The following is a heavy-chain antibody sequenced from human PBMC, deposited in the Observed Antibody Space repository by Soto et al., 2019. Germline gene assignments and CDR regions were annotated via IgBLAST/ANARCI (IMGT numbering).Heavy chain of an antibody. CDR3: ARLIPAHPFWAPPAAFDI. CDR2: ISAYNGNT. D-gene: IGHD2-21*01. V-gene: IGHV1-18*01. CDR1: GYAFTSCC. J-gene: IGHJ3*02. Sequence: ASVKVSSKASGYAFTSCCISWLRQATGQGLEWMGWISAYNGNTNYAQKLQGRVTMTTDTSTSTAYMELRSLRSDDTALSYCARLIPAHPFWAPPAAFDIWGKGTMVPVSS.